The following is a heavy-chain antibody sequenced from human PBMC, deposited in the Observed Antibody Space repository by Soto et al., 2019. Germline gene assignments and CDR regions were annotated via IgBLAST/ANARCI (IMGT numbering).Heavy chain of an antibody. J-gene: IGHJ4*02. D-gene: IGHD3-22*01. CDR3: ARDAPLSYYDSSGYSNFDY. CDR2: INPNSGNI. Sequence: ASVKVSCKASGDTFTTYDINWVRQDTGNGLEWMGWINPNSGNIGYAQRFQGRVTMTRDTSTSTVYMELSSLRSEDTAVFYCARDAPLSYYDSSGYSNFDYWGQGTLVTVSS. CDR1: GDTFTTYD. V-gene: IGHV1-8*01.